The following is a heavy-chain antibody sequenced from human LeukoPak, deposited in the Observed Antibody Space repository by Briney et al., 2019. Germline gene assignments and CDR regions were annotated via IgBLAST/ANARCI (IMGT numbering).Heavy chain of an antibody. CDR2: LNSDGSST. CDR3: ASGNYHAFDI. V-gene: IGHV3-74*01. J-gene: IGHJ3*02. CDR1: GFTFSSYW. D-gene: IGHD1-7*01. Sequence: GGSLRLSCAASGFTFSSYWMHWVRQAPGKGLVWVSCLNSDGSSTRYADSVRGRFTISRDNAKNTLYLQMNSLRAEDTAVYYCASGNYHAFDIWGQGTMVTVSS.